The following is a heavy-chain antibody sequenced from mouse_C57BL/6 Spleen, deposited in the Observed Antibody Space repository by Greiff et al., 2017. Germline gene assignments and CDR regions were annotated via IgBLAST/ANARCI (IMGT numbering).Heavy chain of an antibody. V-gene: IGHV14-4*01. J-gene: IGHJ3*01. CDR2: IDPENGDT. CDR1: GFNIKDDY. D-gene: IGHD1-1*01. Sequence: VQLKESGAELVRPGASVKLSCTASGFNIKDDYMHWVKQRPEQGLEWIGWIDPENGDTEYASKFQGKATITADTSSNTAYLQLSSLTSEDTAVYYCTTGYGSSYKFAYWGQGTLVTVSA. CDR3: TTGYGSSYKFAY.